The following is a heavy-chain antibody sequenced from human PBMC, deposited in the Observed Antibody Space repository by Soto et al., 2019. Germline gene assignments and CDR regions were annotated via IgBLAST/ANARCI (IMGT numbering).Heavy chain of an antibody. D-gene: IGHD2-2*01. V-gene: IGHV1-58*02. Sequence: SVKVSCKASGFTFTSSAMQWVRQARGQRLEWIGWIVVGSGNTNYAQKFQERVTITRDMSTSTAYMELSSLRSEDTAVYYCAAGTEGYCSSTSCYDYYYYMDVWGKGTTVTVSS. CDR1: GFTFTSSA. J-gene: IGHJ6*03. CDR2: IVVGSGNT. CDR3: AAGTEGYCSSTSCYDYYYYMDV.